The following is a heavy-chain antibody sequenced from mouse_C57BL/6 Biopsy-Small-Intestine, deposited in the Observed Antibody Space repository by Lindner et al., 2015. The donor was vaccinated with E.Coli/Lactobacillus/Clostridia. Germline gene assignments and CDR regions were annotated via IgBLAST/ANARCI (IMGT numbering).Heavy chain of an antibody. Sequence: SVKVSCKSSGYTFSDYPIHWVRQAPGQGLEWMGRINPKNGATIYSQKFQGRVTMTRDTSISTVYMELSSLISDDTAVYYCARGRRVPAGIDFWGQGPLVTVSS. CDR2: INPKNGAT. V-gene: IGHV1-18*01. CDR1: GYTFSDYP. CDR3: ARGRRVPAGIDF. J-gene: IGHJ4*01. D-gene: IGHD2-14*01.